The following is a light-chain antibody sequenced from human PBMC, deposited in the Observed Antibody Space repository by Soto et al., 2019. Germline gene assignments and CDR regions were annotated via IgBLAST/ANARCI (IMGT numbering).Light chain of an antibody. CDR1: QSVSSSY. Sequence: ELVLTQSPGTLSLSPGERATLSCRASQSVSSSYLAWYQQKPGQAPRLVIYAASSRGTGIPDRFSGSGSGTDFTLTISRLEPEDFAVYYCQQYGSSLWTFGQGTKVDIK. CDR3: QQYGSSLWT. J-gene: IGKJ1*01. CDR2: AAS. V-gene: IGKV3-20*01.